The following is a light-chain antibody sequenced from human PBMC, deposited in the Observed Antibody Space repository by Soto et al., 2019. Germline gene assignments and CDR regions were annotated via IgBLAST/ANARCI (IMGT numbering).Light chain of an antibody. CDR2: EVS. Sequence: QSALTQSPSASGSPGQSVTISCTGTSSDVGGHNYVSWYQHHPGKAPKLIIYEVSKRPSGVPDRFSGSKSGNTASLTVSGLQAEDEAVYYCSSTAGNNNLVFGGGTKLPS. CDR3: SSTAGNNNLV. J-gene: IGLJ3*02. V-gene: IGLV2-8*01. CDR1: SSDVGGHNY.